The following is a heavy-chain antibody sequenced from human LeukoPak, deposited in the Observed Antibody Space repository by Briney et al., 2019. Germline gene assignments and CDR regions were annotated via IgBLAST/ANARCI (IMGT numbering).Heavy chain of an antibody. Sequence: SETLSLTCTVSGGSISSYYWSWIRQPPGKGLEWIGYIYYSGSTNYNPSLKSRVTMSVDTSKNQFSLKLSSVTAADTAVYYCARDGCSSTSCYAQYFDYWGQGTLVTVSS. V-gene: IGHV4-59*12. CDR1: GGSISSYY. CDR2: IYYSGST. J-gene: IGHJ4*02. CDR3: ARDGCSSTSCYAQYFDY. D-gene: IGHD2-2*01.